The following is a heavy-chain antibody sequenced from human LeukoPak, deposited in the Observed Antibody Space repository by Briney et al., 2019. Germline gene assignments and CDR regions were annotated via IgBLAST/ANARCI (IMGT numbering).Heavy chain of an antibody. CDR1: GFTFSSYW. CDR3: ARHYDSTAYSLDY. D-gene: IGHD3-22*01. J-gene: IGHJ4*02. V-gene: IGHV3-7*01. Sequence: GGSLRVSCAASGFTFSSYWMTWVRQAPGKGLEWVANIKQDGSQKLYLDSVKGRFTISRDNAKESLFLQMNSLRAEDTAVYYCARHYDSTAYSLDYWGQGTLVTVSS. CDR2: IKQDGSQK.